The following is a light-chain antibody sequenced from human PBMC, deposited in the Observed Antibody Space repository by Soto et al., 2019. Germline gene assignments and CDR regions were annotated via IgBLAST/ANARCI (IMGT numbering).Light chain of an antibody. CDR3: QQYSTYPWT. V-gene: IGKV1-5*01. CDR1: QSISSW. CDR2: DAS. Sequence: DIQMTQSPSTLSGSVGDRVTITCRASQSISSWLAWYQQKPGKAPKVLIFDASSLESGVPSGFSGSGSATEFTLTISSLQPDDFATYYCQQYSTYPWTFGQGTKGDIK. J-gene: IGKJ1*01.